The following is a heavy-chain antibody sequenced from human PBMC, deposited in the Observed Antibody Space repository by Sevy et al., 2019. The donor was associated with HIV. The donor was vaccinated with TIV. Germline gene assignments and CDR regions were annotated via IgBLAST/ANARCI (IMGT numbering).Heavy chain of an antibody. CDR3: ARGYCSGTSCYGPGFDY. J-gene: IGHJ4*02. Sequence: GGSLRLSCAASGFSFSSYWMHWVRQAPGKGLVWVSRVNSDGSTTSYADSVKGRFTISRDNAKNTLDLQMNSLRAEDTAVYYRARGYCSGTSCYGPGFDYWGQGTLVTVSS. D-gene: IGHD2-2*01. V-gene: IGHV3-74*01. CDR2: VNSDGSTT. CDR1: GFSFSSYW.